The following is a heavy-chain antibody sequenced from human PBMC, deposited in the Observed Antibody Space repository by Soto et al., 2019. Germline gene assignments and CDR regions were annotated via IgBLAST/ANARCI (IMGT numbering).Heavy chain of an antibody. CDR1: GYTFTSYA. D-gene: IGHD3-22*01. CDR2: INAGNGNT. V-gene: IGHV1-3*01. J-gene: IGHJ4*02. Sequence: ASVKVSCKASGYTFTSYAMHWVRQAPGQRLEWMGWINAGNGNTNYSQKFQGRVTITRDTSTSTAYMELSSLRSEDTAVYYCARAPGDYDSSFDYWGQGTLVTVYS. CDR3: ARAPGDYDSSFDY.